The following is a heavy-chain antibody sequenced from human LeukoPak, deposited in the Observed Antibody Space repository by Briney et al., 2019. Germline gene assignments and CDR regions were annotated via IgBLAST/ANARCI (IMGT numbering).Heavy chain of an antibody. CDR1: GFTFNNYG. J-gene: IGHJ5*02. Sequence: PGGSLRLSCAASGFTFNNYGMRWVRQAPGKGLEWVAVISYDGRNKHYPDSVKGRFTNSRDNAKNSLYLQMNSLRAEDTAVYYCARGSNWFDPWGQGTLVTVSS. V-gene: IGHV3-30*03. CDR2: ISYDGRNK. CDR3: ARGSNWFDP. D-gene: IGHD6-6*01.